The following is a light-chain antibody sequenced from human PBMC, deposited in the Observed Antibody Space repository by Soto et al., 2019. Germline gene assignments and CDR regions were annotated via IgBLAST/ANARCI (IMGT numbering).Light chain of an antibody. CDR3: LLDFRYFWA. J-gene: IGKJ1*01. V-gene: IGKV1-6*01. CDR2: AAS. Sequence: AIQLTQSPSSLSASVGDRVTITCRARQAIRTALGWYQQKPGKVPKLLIYAASTLQSGVPSRFSGSGSGTDFTLTISCLQPEDFATYYCLLDFRYFWAFGQGTKVDIK. CDR1: QAIRTA.